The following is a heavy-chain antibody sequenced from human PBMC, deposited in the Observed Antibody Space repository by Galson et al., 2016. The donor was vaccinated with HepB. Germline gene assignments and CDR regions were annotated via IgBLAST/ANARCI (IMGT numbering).Heavy chain of an antibody. CDR3: ARNYGPFDL. CDR2: MNQDGSEK. J-gene: IGHJ5*02. V-gene: IGHV3-7*01. CDR1: GFTFSNYW. Sequence: SLRLSCAASGFTFSNYWLSWVRQAPGKGLEWVANMNQDGSEKYFVDSVEGRFTISRDNAQKSVYLQMNSLRAEDTAVYYCARNYGPFDLWGQGTRVIVSS. D-gene: IGHD3-16*01.